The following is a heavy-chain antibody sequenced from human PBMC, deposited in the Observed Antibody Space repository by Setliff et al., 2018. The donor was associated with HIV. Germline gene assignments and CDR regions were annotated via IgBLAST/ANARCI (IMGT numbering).Heavy chain of an antibody. V-gene: IGHV1-2*02. D-gene: IGHD2-2*01. J-gene: IGHJ4*02. CDR3: ARGGVWGSSTSCPDY. CDR1: GYTFTGQY. CDR2: INPNSGGT. Sequence: VKVSCKASGYTFTGQYIHWVRQVPGQGLEWMGWINPNSGGTNYAQNFQGRVTMTRDTSISTTYMELTRLRSDDTAVYYCARGGVWGSSTSCPDYWGQGTLVTVSS.